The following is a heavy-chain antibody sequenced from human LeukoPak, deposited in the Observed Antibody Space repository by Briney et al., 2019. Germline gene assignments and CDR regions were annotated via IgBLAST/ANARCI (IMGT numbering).Heavy chain of an antibody. CDR1: GGSISSYY. J-gene: IGHJ4*02. D-gene: IGHD3-22*01. Sequence: SETLSLTCTVSGGSISSYYWSWIRQPPGKGLEWIGYIYYSGSTNYNPSLKSRVTISVDTSKNQFSLKLSSVTAADTAVYYCARAARNYYDSSGIFDYWGQGTLVTVSS. CDR2: IYYSGST. CDR3: ARAARNYYDSSGIFDY. V-gene: IGHV4-59*01.